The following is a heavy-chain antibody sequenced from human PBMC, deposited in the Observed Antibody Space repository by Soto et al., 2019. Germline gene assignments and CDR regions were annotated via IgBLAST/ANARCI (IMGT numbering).Heavy chain of an antibody. D-gene: IGHD6-19*01. CDR1: AGSLSNY. Sequence: SETLSLTCSVSAGSLSNYWTWIRQSPGMGLEWIGEIYHTGSTKYNPSLKSRVAISVDMSKNQFSLTLSSVTPADTAVYYCARGGRGSGLYFLYYFDIWGQGTLVTVSS. CDR2: IYHTGST. V-gene: IGHV4-59*01. J-gene: IGHJ4*02. CDR3: ARGGRGSGLYFLYYFDI.